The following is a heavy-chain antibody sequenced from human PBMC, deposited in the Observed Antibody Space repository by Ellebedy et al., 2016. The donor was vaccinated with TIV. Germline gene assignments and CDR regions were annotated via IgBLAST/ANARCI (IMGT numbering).Heavy chain of an antibody. D-gene: IGHD5-12*01. CDR1: GLTFSDHY. CDR2: TGNKADSYTA. J-gene: IGHJ3*02. V-gene: IGHV3-72*01. CDR3: TRGYSGVAIYAFDI. Sequence: GESLKISCAASGLTFSDHYMDWVRQAPGKGLEWVGRTGNKADSYTAEYAASVKGRFIISRDDSQNSLYLQMNSLKTEDTAIYYCTRGYSGVAIYAFDIWGQGTMVTVSS.